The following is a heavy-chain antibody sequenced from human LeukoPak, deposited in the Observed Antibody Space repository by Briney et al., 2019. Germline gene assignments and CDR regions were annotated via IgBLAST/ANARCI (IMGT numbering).Heavy chain of an antibody. CDR1: GGSISSYY. D-gene: IGHD5-12*01. CDR3: ARGGGYSGYVAFDI. V-gene: IGHV4-4*07. CDR2: IYTSGST. J-gene: IGHJ3*02. Sequence: PSETLSLTCTVSGGSISSYYWSWIRQPAGKGLEWIGRIYTSGSTNYNPSLKSRVTMSVDTSKNQFSLKLSSVTAADTAVYYCARGGGYSGYVAFDIWGPGTMVTVSS.